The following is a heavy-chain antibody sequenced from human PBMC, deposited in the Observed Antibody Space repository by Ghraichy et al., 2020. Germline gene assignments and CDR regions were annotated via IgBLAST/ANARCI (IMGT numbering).Heavy chain of an antibody. Sequence: GGSLRLSCVGSGFTFANAWMNWVRQAPGRGLEWVGRIKTKGDGGTIDYAAAVKGRFIISREDSESTLYLQMTSLKTEDPGVYYCVTEADDTTYFDFWGRGNLVTVSS. V-gene: IGHV3-15*07. CDR3: VTEADDTTYFDF. D-gene: IGHD1-1*01. CDR1: GFTFANAW. CDR2: IKTKGDGGTI. J-gene: IGHJ4*02.